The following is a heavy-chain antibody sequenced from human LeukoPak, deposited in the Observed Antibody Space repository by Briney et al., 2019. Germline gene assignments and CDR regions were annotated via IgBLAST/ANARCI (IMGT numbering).Heavy chain of an antibody. D-gene: IGHD6-13*01. CDR3: ARVWSPPRSSSWYFRQEYYFDY. V-gene: IGHV1-69*05. CDR2: IIPIFGTA. CDR1: AATCKRYA. J-gene: IGHJ4*02. Sequence: ASVRAACKATAATCKRYAISWVRQAPGQGLEWMGGIIPIFGTANYAQKFQGRVTITTDESTSTAYMELSSLRSEDTAVYHCARVWSPPRSSSWYFRQEYYFDYWGQGTLVTVSS.